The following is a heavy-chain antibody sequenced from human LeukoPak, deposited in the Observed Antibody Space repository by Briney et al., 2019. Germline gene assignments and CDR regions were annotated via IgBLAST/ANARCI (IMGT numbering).Heavy chain of an antibody. V-gene: IGHV3-23*01. CDR1: GFTFSSHA. CDR2: IRGSGAST. J-gene: IGHJ3*02. D-gene: IGHD3-10*01. Sequence: GGSLRLSCGASGFTFSSHAMSWVRQAPGKGLEWVSFIRGSGASTYYADSVKGRFTISRDNSKNTLYLQMNSLRAEDTAVYYCASSGSYYNVNAFDIWGQGTMVTVSS. CDR3: ASSGSYYNVNAFDI.